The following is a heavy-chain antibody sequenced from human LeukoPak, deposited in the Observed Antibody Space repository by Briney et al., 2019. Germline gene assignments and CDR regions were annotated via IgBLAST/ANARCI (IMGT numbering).Heavy chain of an antibody. J-gene: IGHJ4*02. CDR2: IYHSGST. CDR3: ARWGPMVRGGFDY. CDR1: GYSISSGYY. V-gene: IGHV4-38-2*02. Sequence: SETLSLTCTVSGYSISSGYYWGWIRQPPGKGVKWIGSIYHSGSTYYNPSLKSRVTISVDTSKNQFSLKLSSVTAADTAVYYCARWGPMVRGGFDYWGQGTLVTVSS. D-gene: IGHD3-10*01.